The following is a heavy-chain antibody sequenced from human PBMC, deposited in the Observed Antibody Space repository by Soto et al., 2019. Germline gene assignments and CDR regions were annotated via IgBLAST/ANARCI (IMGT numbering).Heavy chain of an antibody. CDR1: GGSISSYY. J-gene: IGHJ4*02. D-gene: IGHD3-10*01. Sequence: QVQLQESGPGLVKPSETLSLTCTVSGGSISSYYWSWIRQPPGKGLEWIGYIYYSGSTNYNPSLKTRLTISVDASKTQFSLKLSSVTAADTAVYYCARDYYGSGSPPLGYWGQGTLVTVSS. CDR2: IYYSGST. V-gene: IGHV4-59*01. CDR3: ARDYYGSGSPPLGY.